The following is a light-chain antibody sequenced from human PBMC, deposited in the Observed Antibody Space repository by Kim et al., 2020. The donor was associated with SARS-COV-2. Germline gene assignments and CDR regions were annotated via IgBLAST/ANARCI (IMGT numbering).Light chain of an antibody. CDR3: QQYNNWPLYS. J-gene: IGKJ2*03. V-gene: IGKV3-15*01. Sequence: VSPGERATLSCRASQSVSSNLAWYQQKPGQAPRLLIYGASTRAPGIAARFSGSGSRTEFTLTISSLQSEDFTVYYCQQYNNWPLYSFGQGTKLEI. CDR2: GAS. CDR1: QSVSSN.